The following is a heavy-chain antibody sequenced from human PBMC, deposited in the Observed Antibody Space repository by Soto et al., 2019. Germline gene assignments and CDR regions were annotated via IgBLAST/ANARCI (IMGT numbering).Heavy chain of an antibody. CDR3: AREGLFGDSNSSYYYYYYMDV. CDR2: ISAYNGNT. CDR1: GYTFTSYG. V-gene: IGHV1-18*01. J-gene: IGHJ6*03. Sequence: ASVKVSCKASGYTFTSYGISWVRQAPGQGLEWMGWISAYNGNTNYAQKLQGRVTMTTDTSTSTAYMELRSLRSDDTAVYYCAREGLFGDSNSSYYYYYYMDVWGKGTTVTVSS. D-gene: IGHD3-16*01.